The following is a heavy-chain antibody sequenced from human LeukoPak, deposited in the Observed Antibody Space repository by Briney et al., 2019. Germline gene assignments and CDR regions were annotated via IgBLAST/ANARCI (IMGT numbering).Heavy chain of an antibody. Sequence: GGSLRLSCAASGFTFSSYAMSWVRQAPGKGLEWVSAIAFSGSTYYADSVKGRFTISRDDPKNTLYLQMNSLRAEDTAVYYCAKGFLPTSSSSNYVSFDFWGQGTLVTVSS. D-gene: IGHD6-13*01. CDR2: IAFSGST. CDR1: GFTFSSYA. V-gene: IGHV3-23*01. J-gene: IGHJ4*02. CDR3: AKGFLPTSSSSNYVSFDF.